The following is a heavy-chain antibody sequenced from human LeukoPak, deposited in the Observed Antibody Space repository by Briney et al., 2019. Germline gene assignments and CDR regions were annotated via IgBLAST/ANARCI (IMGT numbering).Heavy chain of an antibody. CDR2: INTDGSTR. Sequence: GGSLRLSCAASGFTFSTYWMHWVRHPPGKGLVWVSHINTDGSTRTYADSVRGRFTISRDNAKHTLYLQMNSLKAEDTAVYYCARGSPATTVGPQDAFDMWGKGTMVTVSS. D-gene: IGHD1-26*01. CDR3: ARGSPATTVGPQDAFDM. J-gene: IGHJ3*02. CDR1: GFTFSTYW. V-gene: IGHV3-74*01.